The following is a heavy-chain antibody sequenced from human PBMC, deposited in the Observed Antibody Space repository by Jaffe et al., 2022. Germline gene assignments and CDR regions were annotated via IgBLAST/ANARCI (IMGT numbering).Heavy chain of an antibody. CDR3: ARIAVEYSGYDGAFDY. CDR2: IDWDDDK. CDR1: GFSLSTSGMC. D-gene: IGHD5-12*01. J-gene: IGHJ4*02. V-gene: IGHV2-70*01. Sequence: QVTLRESGPALVKPTQTLTLTCTFSGFSLSTSGMCVSWIRQPPGKALEWLALIDWDDDKYYSTSLKTRLTISKDTSKNQVVLTMTNMDPVDTATYYCARIAVEYSGYDGAFDYWGQGTLVTVSS.